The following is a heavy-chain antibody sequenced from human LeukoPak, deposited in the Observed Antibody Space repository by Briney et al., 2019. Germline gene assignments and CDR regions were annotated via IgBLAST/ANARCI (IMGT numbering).Heavy chain of an antibody. D-gene: IGHD3-22*01. CDR1: GFTFSSYS. CDR2: ISSSSSTI. J-gene: IGHJ4*02. CDR3: AKDSYDRSGYYYYYFAY. V-gene: IGHV3-48*01. Sequence: GGSLRLSCAASGFTFSSYSMNWVRQSPGKGLERVSYISSSSSTIYYADSVKGRFTVSRDNAKNSLYLQLNSLRAGDTAVYYCAKDSYDRSGYYYYYFAYWGQGTQVTVSS.